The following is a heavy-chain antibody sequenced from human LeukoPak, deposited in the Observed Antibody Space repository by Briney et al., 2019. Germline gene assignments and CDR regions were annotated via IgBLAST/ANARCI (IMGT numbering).Heavy chain of an antibody. CDR2: ITGGGAGT. V-gene: IGHV3-23*01. Sequence: GGSLRLSCAASRFTFSSYAMSWVRQAPGKGVEWVSAITGGGAGTYYADSVKGRFTISRDNSKNTLYLQMYSLRAEDTAVYYCAKAARSYYFDYWGQGTLVTVSS. CDR1: RFTFSSYA. J-gene: IGHJ4*02. CDR3: AKAARSYYFDY.